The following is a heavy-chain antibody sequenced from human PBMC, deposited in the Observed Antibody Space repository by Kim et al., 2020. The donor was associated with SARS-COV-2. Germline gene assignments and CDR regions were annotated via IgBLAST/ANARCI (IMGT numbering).Heavy chain of an antibody. CDR3: ARYGYSSSWYDY. J-gene: IGHJ4*02. D-gene: IGHD6-13*01. V-gene: IGHV3-48*02. Sequence: YYPDSVKGRFNIPRHKAKNSLDLQMNRLRDEDTAVYYCARYGYSSSWYDYWGQGTLVTVSS.